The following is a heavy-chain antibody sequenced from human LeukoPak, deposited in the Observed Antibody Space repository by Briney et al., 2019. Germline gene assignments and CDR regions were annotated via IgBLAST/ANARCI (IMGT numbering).Heavy chain of an antibody. V-gene: IGHV4-34*01. CDR3: ARGKLAGSSSYYYYYYMDV. CDR1: GGSFSGYY. Sequence: SETLSLTCAVYGGSFSGYYWSWIRQPPGKGLEWIGEINHSGSTNYNPSLKSRVTISVDTSKNQFSLKLSSVTAADTAVYYCARGKLAGSSSYYYYYYMDVWGQGTTVTVSS. D-gene: IGHD6-6*01. CDR2: INHSGST. J-gene: IGHJ6*03.